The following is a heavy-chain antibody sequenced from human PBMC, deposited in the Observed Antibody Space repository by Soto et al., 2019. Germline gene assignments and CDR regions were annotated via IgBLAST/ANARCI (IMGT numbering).Heavy chain of an antibody. CDR1: GYTFPRYD. J-gene: IGHJ3*02. V-gene: IGHV1-8*01. CDR2: MNPNSGNT. D-gene: IGHD2-2*01. CDR3: GVVPTHPI. Sequence: ASVKGACKAAGYTFPRYDINWVRQATGQGFEWMGWMNPNSGNTNYAQKFQGRVTMTRDTSISTAYMELSRLRSEDTAVYYCGVVPTHPIWGQGTMVTVSS.